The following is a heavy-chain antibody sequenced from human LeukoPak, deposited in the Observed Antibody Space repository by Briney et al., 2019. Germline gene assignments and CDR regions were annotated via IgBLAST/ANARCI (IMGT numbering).Heavy chain of an antibody. Sequence: SSETLSLTYSVSGDSVISGLYYWTWVRQPPGKGLEWIGYVYYSGSTTYSPSLKSRVTISVDTSKNQLSLNLRSVTAADTAVYYCARGKYYGDSDYWGQGTLVTVSS. V-gene: IGHV4-61*01. CDR1: GDSVISGLYY. CDR2: VYYSGST. CDR3: ARGKYYGDSDY. D-gene: IGHD3-3*01. J-gene: IGHJ4*02.